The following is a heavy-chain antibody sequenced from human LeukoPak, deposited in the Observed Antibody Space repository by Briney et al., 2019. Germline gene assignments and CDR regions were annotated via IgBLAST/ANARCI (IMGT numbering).Heavy chain of an antibody. J-gene: IGHJ3*02. CDR3: AGRNLDSGSPRLDI. Sequence: SETLSLTCTVSGGSISSYYWSWIRQPPGKGLEWIGYIYTSGSTNYNPSLKSRVTISVDTSKNQFSLKLSSVTAADTAVYYCAGRNLDSGSPRLDIWGQGTMVTVSS. V-gene: IGHV4-4*09. CDR1: GGSISSYY. CDR2: IYTSGST. D-gene: IGHD1-26*01.